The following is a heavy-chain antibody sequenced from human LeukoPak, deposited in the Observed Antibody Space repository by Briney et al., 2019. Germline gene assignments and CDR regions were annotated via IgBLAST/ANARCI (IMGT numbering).Heavy chain of an antibody. J-gene: IGHJ4*02. CDR1: GGSITSSNYY. Sequence: SETLSLTCTVSGGSITSSNYYWGWIRQPPGKGLEWIGGIYYSGSTYYNPSLKSRVTISVDTSKNQFSLKLSSVTAADTAVYYCARSGVGPPVTEPFDYWGQGTLVIVFS. CDR3: ARSGVGPPVTEPFDY. V-gene: IGHV4-39*07. D-gene: IGHD3-10*01. CDR2: IYYSGST.